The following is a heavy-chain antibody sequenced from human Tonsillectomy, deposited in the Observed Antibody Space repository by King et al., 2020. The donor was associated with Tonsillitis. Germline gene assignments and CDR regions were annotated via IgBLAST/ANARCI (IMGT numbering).Heavy chain of an antibody. J-gene: IGHJ4*02. V-gene: IGHV3-49*04. Sequence: QLVQSGGGLVQPGRSLRLSCTASGFTFGDYAMSWVRQAPGKGLEWVGFIRTKAYGGKTAHAASVKGRFTISRDDSKTIAYLQMHSLKTEDTAVYYCTRVSPYCGGDCYSDYWGQRALVAVSS. D-gene: IGHD2-21*02. CDR2: IRTKAYGGKT. CDR3: TRVSPYCGGDCYSDY. CDR1: GFTFGDYA.